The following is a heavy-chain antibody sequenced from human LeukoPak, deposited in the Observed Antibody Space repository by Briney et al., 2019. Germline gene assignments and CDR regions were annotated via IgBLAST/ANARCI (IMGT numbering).Heavy chain of an antibody. J-gene: IGHJ5*02. Sequence: GGSLRLSCAASGFTFSDYYMSWIRQAPGKGLEWVSYISSSGSTIYYADSVKGRFTISRDNAKNSLYLQMNSLRAEDTAVYYCARERRGYYDSSGYYSEVHWFDPWGQGTLVTVSS. CDR3: ARERRGYYDSSGYYSEVHWFDP. CDR1: GFTFSDYY. V-gene: IGHV3-11*04. CDR2: ISSSGSTI. D-gene: IGHD3-22*01.